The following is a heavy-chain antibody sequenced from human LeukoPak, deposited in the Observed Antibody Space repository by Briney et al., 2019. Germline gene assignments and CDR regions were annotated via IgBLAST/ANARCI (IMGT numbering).Heavy chain of an antibody. CDR2: ISGSGGST. D-gene: IGHD6-19*01. Sequence: SGGSLRLSCAASGFTFSNYAMSWVRQAPGKGLEWVSAISGSGGSTCYADSVKGRFTISRDNSKNTLYLQMNSLRAEDTAVYYCAITTVAGNVGLFYWGQGTLVTVSS. CDR3: AITTVAGNVGLFY. CDR1: GFTFSNYA. J-gene: IGHJ4*02. V-gene: IGHV3-23*01.